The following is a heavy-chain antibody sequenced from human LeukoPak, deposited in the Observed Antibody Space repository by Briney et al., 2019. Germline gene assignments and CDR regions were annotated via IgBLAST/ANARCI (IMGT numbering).Heavy chain of an antibody. V-gene: IGHV3-30*14. CDR3: VKDYLSGSYFDY. J-gene: IGHJ4*02. CDR1: GFTFSSYA. D-gene: IGHD1-26*01. CDR2: ISYDGSNK. Sequence: GGSLRPSCAASGFTFSSYAMHWVRQAPGKGLEWVAVISYDGSNKYYADSVKGRFTISRDNSKNTLYLQMSSLRADDTAVYYCVKDYLSGSYFDYWGQGTLVTVSS.